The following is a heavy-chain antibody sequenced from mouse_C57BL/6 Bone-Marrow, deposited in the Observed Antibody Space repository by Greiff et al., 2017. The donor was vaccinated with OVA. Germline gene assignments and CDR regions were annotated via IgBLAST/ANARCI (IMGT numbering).Heavy chain of an antibody. D-gene: IGHD1-1*01. V-gene: IGHV1-59*01. J-gene: IGHJ2*01. CDR3: ASPYYGSSYYFDY. CDR1: GYTFTSYW. Sequence: QVQLQQPGAELVRPGTSVKLSCKASGYTFTSYWMHWVKQRPGQGLEWIGVIDPSDSYTNYNQKFKGKATLTVDTSSSTAYMQLSSLTSEDSAVYYGASPYYGSSYYFDYWGQGTTLTVSS. CDR2: IDPSDSYT.